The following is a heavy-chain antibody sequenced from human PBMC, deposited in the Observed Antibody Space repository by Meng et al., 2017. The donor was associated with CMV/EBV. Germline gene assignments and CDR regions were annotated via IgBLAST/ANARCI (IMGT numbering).Heavy chain of an antibody. Sequence: YYMHWVRQAPGQGLEWMGWINPNSGGTNYAQKFQGRVTMTRDTSISTAYMELSRLRSDDTAVYYCAIKRATEGQWLVRHYYYYGMDVWGQGTTVTVSS. CDR2: INPNSGGT. J-gene: IGHJ6*02. D-gene: IGHD6-19*01. CDR1: YY. V-gene: IGHV1-2*02. CDR3: AIKRATEGQWLVRHYYYYGMDV.